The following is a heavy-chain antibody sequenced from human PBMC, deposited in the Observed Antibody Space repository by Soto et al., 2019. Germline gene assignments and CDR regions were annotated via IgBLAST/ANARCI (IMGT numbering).Heavy chain of an antibody. CDR1: GFNLDGYA. V-gene: IGHV3-9*01. CDR2: LDWNSGGI. Sequence: GRSLRLSWLASGFNLDGYAIHWARKAPGKGMEWVSGLDWNSGGIDYADSVKGRFTISRDNAKKSLFLQMDSLTTADACVYYCAELRYQEGSGNFDYWGQGT. CDR3: AELRYQEGSGNFDY. D-gene: IGHD3-9*01. J-gene: IGHJ4*02.